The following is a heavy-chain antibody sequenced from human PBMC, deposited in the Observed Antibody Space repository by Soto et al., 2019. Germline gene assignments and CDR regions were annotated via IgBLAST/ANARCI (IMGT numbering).Heavy chain of an antibody. D-gene: IGHD3-16*01. Sequence: KTSETLSLTCSVSGRSMSSNYWSWIRQSPDKGLEWLGYVFYGGTDYNPSLGGRVSMSVETSKSQFSLKLTSVTVADTAVYYCASYRGALYFESWAPGILVTVSS. J-gene: IGHJ4*02. CDR3: ASYRGALYFES. V-gene: IGHV4-59*01. CDR2: VFYGGT. CDR1: GRSMSSNY.